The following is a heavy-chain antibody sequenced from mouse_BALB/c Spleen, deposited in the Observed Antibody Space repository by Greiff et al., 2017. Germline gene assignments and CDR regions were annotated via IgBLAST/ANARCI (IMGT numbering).Heavy chain of an antibody. CDR1: GFTFSSFG. Sequence: EVQGVESGGGLVQPGGSRKLSCAASGFTFSSFGMHWVRQAPEKGLEWVAYISSGSSIIYYADTVKGRFTISRDNPKNTLYLQMSSLKSEDTAMYYCTRVVENSYYFDYWGQGTTRTVSS. CDR2: ISSGSSII. V-gene: IGHV5-17*02. D-gene: IGHD1-1*02. J-gene: IGHJ2*01. CDR3: TRVVENSYYFDY.